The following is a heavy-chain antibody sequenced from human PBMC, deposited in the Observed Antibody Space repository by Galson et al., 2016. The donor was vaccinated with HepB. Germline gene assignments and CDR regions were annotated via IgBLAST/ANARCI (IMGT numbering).Heavy chain of an antibody. CDR3: AREGGSQSHCSDTECYVGLDS. D-gene: IGHD2-2*01. CDR2: INPSGGST. CDR1: GYIFTDYF. Sequence: SVKVSCKASGYIFTDYFIHWVRQAPGQGLEWMGIINPSGGSTTSARKFQGRVSLTTDTSTNTVYMEMSSLTSEDTAMFYCAREGGSQSHCSDTECYVGLDSWGQGTLVTVSS. J-gene: IGHJ4*02. V-gene: IGHV1-46*01.